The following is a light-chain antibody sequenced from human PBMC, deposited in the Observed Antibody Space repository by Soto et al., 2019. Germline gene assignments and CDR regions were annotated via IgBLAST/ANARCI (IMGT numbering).Light chain of an antibody. V-gene: IGKV3-20*01. CDR1: QSVSSSF. CDR2: GAS. Sequence: EIVLTQSPGTLSLSPGERATLSCRSSQSVSSSFLAWYQQKPGQAPRLLFYGASIRATGIPDRFSGSGSGTDFTLTISRLEPEDFAVYYCQQYGTSPPWTFGQGIKVEIK. CDR3: QQYGTSPPWT. J-gene: IGKJ1*01.